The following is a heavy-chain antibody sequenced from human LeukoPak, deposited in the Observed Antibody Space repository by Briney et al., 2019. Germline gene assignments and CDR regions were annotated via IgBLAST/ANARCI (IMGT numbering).Heavy chain of an antibody. Sequence: PGGSLRLSCAGSGFSFSSAAMSWVRQAPGKGLEWVSGISDGGDYTYYADSVKGRFTISRDNSKNTLYLQVNSLRADDTAVYHCAKEKKSGGWPIDYWGQGALVTLSS. D-gene: IGHD2-15*01. V-gene: IGHV3-23*01. CDR1: GFSFSSAA. CDR3: AKEKKSGGWPIDY. CDR2: ISDGGDYT. J-gene: IGHJ4*02.